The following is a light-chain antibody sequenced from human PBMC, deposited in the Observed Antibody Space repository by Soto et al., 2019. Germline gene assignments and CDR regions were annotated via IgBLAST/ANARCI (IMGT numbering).Light chain of an antibody. CDR2: WAS. CDR3: QQYQSTPLT. Sequence: DIVMTQSPDSLAVSLGERATINRKSSQSVLYSSNNRNYLAWYQQKPGQPPKLLIYWASTRESGVPDRFSGSGSGTDFTLTISSLQAEDVALYYCQQYQSTPLTFGGGTKVEIK. CDR1: QSVLYSSNNRNY. V-gene: IGKV4-1*01. J-gene: IGKJ4*01.